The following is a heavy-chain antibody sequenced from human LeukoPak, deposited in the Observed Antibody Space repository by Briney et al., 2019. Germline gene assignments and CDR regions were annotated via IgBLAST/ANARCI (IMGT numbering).Heavy chain of an antibody. D-gene: IGHD6-19*01. CDR3: ARSRIAVAGYSSDY. CDR1: GFTFSSYS. Sequence: KPGGSLRLSCAASGFTFSSYSMNWVRQAPGKGLEWVLYISSSSTIYYADSVKGRFTISRDNAKNSLYLQMNSLRDEDTAVYYCARSRIAVAGYSSDYWGQGTLVTVSS. V-gene: IGHV3-48*02. J-gene: IGHJ4*02. CDR2: ISSSSTI.